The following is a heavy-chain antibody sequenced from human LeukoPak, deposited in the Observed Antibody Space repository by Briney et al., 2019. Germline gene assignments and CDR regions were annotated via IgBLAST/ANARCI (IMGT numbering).Heavy chain of an antibody. V-gene: IGHV1-18*01. CDR1: GYTFTTYG. Sequence: GASVKVSCKASGYTFTTYGISWVRQAPGEGPEWMGWISPYNDNTKYAQKLQGRVTMTTDTSTSTAYMELRSLRSDDTAVYYCAREMPAADGSDALDIWGQGTMVTVSS. CDR3: AREMPAADGSDALDI. CDR2: ISPYNDNT. J-gene: IGHJ3*02. D-gene: IGHD6-13*01.